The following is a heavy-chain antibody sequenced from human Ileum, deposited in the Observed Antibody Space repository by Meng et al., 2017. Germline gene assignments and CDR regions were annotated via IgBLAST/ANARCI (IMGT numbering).Heavy chain of an antibody. CDR3: ARGMYDSSGYSNPFDS. Sequence: SETLSFTCTVSGASIRSSYWSWIRQPPGKGLEWIGFIHHTGSTYHNPSLKGRVTISVDTSTNQFSVELTSVTTADTAVYYCARGMYDSSGYSNPFDSWGQGTLVTVSS. CDR2: IHHTGST. J-gene: IGHJ4*02. CDR1: GASIRSSY. D-gene: IGHD3-22*01. V-gene: IGHV4-59*01.